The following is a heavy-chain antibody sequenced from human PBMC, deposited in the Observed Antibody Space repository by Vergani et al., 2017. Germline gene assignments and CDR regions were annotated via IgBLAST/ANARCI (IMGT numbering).Heavy chain of an antibody. D-gene: IGHD2-2*01. CDR1: GFTFSSYA. Sequence: EVQLLESGGGLVQPGGSLRLSCAASGFTFSSYAMSWVRQAPGKGLEWVSVISGSGGSTYYADSVKGRFTISRDNSKNTLYLQMNSLRAEDTAVYYGAKDLYCSSTSCYSGWYFDLWGRGTLVTVSS. CDR3: AKDLYCSSTSCYSGWYFDL. CDR2: ISGSGGST. V-gene: IGHV3-23*01. J-gene: IGHJ2*01.